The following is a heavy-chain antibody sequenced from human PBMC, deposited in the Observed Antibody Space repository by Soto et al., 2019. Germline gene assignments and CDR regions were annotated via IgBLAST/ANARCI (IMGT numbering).Heavy chain of an antibody. CDR1: GGSISSYY. V-gene: IGHV4-59*01. CDR2: ISYSGGT. D-gene: IGHD6-19*01. Sequence: QVQLQESGPGLVKPSETLSLTCTVSGGSISSYYWSWIRQPPGKGLEWIGYISYSGGTNYNPSLKSRVTISVDTSKNQFSLKLSSVTTADTAVYYCARPSDGSGWDGGYYFDYWGQGTLVTVSS. J-gene: IGHJ4*02. CDR3: ARPSDGSGWDGGYYFDY.